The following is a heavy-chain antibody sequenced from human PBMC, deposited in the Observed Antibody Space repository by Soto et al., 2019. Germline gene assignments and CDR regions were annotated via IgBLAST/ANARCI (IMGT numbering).Heavy chain of an antibody. CDR1: GFIVSDTY. CDR3: AREPRYCRGGSCSITGDAYDI. D-gene: IGHD2-15*01. Sequence: EVQLVESGGGLVQPGGSLRLSCTASGFIVSDTYVNWVRQAPGKGLEWVSVISNRGDTHYADSVRGRFSLSRDISDNTLHLQMNYLRVEETAVYYCAREPRYCRGGSCSITGDAYDIWGQGTMITASS. CDR2: ISNRGDT. V-gene: IGHV3-66*01. J-gene: IGHJ3*02.